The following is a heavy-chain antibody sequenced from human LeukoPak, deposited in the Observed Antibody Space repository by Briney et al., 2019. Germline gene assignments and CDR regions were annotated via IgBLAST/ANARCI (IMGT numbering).Heavy chain of an antibody. J-gene: IGHJ4*02. CDR1: GFTFSNYR. CDR2: ISSDSSSI. D-gene: IGHD5-24*01. Sequence: PGGSLRLSCAASGFTFSNYRMNWVRQAPGKGLEWVSYISSDSSSIYYGDSVKGRFTISRDNAKNSLYLQMNSLRDEDTAVYYCARVGGDGYNYFKYYFDYWGQGTLVTVSS. V-gene: IGHV3-48*02. CDR3: ARVGGDGYNYFKYYFDY.